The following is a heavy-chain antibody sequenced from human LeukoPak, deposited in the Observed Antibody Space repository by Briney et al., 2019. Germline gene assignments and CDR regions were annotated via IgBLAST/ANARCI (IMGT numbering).Heavy chain of an antibody. CDR1: GFTFSSYS. J-gene: IGHJ3*02. V-gene: IGHV3-21*01. CDR3: ARDTGAQYAFDI. Sequence: GGSLRLSCAASGFTFSSYSMNWVRQAPGKGLEWVSSISSSSSYIYYADSVKGRFTISRDNAKNSLHLQMNSLRAEDTAVYYCARDTGAQYAFDIWGQGTMVTVSS. CDR2: ISSSSSYI. D-gene: IGHD1-26*01.